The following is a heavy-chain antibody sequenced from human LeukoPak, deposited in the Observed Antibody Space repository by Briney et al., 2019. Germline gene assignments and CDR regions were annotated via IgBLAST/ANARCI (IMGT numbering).Heavy chain of an antibody. V-gene: IGHV1-69*06. Sequence: SVKVSCKASGGTFSSYAISWVRQAPGQGLEWMGGIILIFGTANYAQKLQGRVTITADKSTSTAYMELSSLRSEDTAVYYCARDLSGVALGYWGQGTLVTVSS. CDR1: GGTFSSYA. D-gene: IGHD3-10*01. CDR3: ARDLSGVALGY. J-gene: IGHJ4*02. CDR2: IILIFGTA.